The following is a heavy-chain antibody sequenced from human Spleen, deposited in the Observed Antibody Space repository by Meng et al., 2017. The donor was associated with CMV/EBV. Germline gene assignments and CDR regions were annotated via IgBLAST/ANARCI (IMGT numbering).Heavy chain of an antibody. CDR3: ATGTTGFISY. Sequence: QVQPPQWGAGLLKPSETLSLTCAVYGGSFSGYYWSWIRQPPGKGLEWIGEINHSGSTNYNPSLKSRVTISVDTSKNQFSLKLSSVTAADTAVYYCATGTTGFISYWGQGTLVTVSS. CDR2: INHSGST. D-gene: IGHD4-17*01. J-gene: IGHJ4*02. CDR1: GGSFSGYY. V-gene: IGHV4-34*01.